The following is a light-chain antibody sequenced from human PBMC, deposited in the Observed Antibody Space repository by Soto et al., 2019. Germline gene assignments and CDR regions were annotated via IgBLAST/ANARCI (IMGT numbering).Light chain of an antibody. V-gene: IGLV2-23*02. CDR1: SSHVGSYDF. J-gene: IGLJ1*01. Sequence: QSVLTQPASVSGSPGQSITISCTRSSSHVGSYDFVSWYQQHPGKAPKVLIYEVTKRPSGVSNRFSGSKSGNTASLTISGLQADDEADYYCCADAGSSRYVFGTGPKLTVL. CDR3: CADAGSSRYV. CDR2: EVT.